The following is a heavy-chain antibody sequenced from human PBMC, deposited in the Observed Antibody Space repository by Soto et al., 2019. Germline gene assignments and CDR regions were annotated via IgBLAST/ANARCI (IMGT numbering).Heavy chain of an antibody. J-gene: IGHJ4*02. V-gene: IGHV1-69*06. CDR1: GGTFSSYA. Sequence: QVQLVQSGAEVKKPGSSVKVSCRASGGTFSSYAISWVRQAPGQGREWMGGIIPIFGTANSAQKVQGRVTITEDKSTSTAYMELSSLRAEDTAVYYCARDGGGGSFQRGYWGQGTLVTVSS. D-gene: IGHD2-15*01. CDR2: IIPIFGTA. CDR3: ARDGGGGSFQRGY.